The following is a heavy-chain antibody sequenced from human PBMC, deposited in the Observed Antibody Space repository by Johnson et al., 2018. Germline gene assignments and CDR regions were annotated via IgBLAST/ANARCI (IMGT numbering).Heavy chain of an antibody. D-gene: IGHD3-3*01. Sequence: QVQLVESGGGVVQPGRSLRLSCAASGFTFSSYAMHWVRQAPGKGLEWVAVISYDGSNKYYADSVKGRLTISRDNSKNTLYLQMNSLRAEATAVYYCASRRFLVWLLYDYYYYYMDVWGKGTTVTVSS. V-gene: IGHV3-30*14. CDR2: ISYDGSNK. CDR3: ASRRFLVWLLYDYYYYYMDV. CDR1: GFTFSSYA. J-gene: IGHJ6*03.